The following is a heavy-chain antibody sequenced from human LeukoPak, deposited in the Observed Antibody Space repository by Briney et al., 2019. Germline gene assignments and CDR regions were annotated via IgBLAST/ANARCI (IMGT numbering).Heavy chain of an antibody. CDR1: GFTFSSYS. D-gene: IGHD6-19*01. CDR3: AKGFRGGTAVVDY. CDR2: INRGSSYK. Sequence: GGSLRLSCAASGFTFSSYSMNWVRQAPGKGLEWVSSINRGSSYKYYADSVKGRFTISRDNAKNSLYLQMNSLRAEDTAVFYCAKGFRGGTAVVDYWGQGTLVTVSS. V-gene: IGHV3-21*04. J-gene: IGHJ4*02.